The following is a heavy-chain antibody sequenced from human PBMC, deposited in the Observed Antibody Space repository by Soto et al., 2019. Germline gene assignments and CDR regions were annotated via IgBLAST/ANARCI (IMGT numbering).Heavy chain of an antibody. D-gene: IGHD1-26*01. CDR3: ARYPYSGSEAPTHFDY. CDR2: ISSSSSTI. V-gene: IGHV3-48*02. J-gene: IGHJ4*02. Sequence: EVQLVESGGGLVQPGGSLRLSCAASGFTFSSYSMNWVRQAPGKGLEWVSYISSSSSTIYYADSVKGRFTISRDNSKNSLYLKTNSLRDEEPAVYYCARYPYSGSEAPTHFDYWGQGTLVTVSS. CDR1: GFTFSSYS.